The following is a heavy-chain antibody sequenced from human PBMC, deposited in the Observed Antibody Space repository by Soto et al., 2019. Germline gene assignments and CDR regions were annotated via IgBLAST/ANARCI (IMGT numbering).Heavy chain of an antibody. V-gene: IGHV1-69*13. CDR2: IIPIFGTA. J-gene: IGHJ6*02. D-gene: IGHD5-12*01. CDR3: ARDPTIVATGGYCYYGMDV. Sequence: ASVKVSCKASGGTFSSYAISWVRQAPGQGLEWMGGIIPIFGTANYAQKFQGRVTITADESTSTAYMELSSLRSEDTAVYYCARDPTIVATGGYCYYGMDVWGQGTTVTVSS. CDR1: GGTFSSYA.